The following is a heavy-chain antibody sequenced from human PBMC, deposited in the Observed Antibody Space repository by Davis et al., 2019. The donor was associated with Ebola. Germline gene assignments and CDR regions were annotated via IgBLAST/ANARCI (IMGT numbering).Heavy chain of an antibody. V-gene: IGHV1-8*01. CDR2: MNPDSGNT. Sequence: SVTVSCKASRYTFTSYDINWVRQATGQGLEWMGWMNPDSGNTGYASKFQGRVTMTRNNSITTAYMELSSLTSEDTAVYYCARPIEKRCSPGCFDLWGRGTLVTVSS. D-gene: IGHD4/OR15-4a*01. CDR1: RYTFTSYD. J-gene: IGHJ2*01. CDR3: ARPIEKRCSPGCFDL.